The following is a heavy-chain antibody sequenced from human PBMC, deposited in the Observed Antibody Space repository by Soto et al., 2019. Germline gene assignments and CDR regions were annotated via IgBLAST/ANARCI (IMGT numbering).Heavy chain of an antibody. Sequence: QVQLVQSGAEVKKPGSSVKVSCKASGGTFSSYAISWVXXXXXXXLEWMGGIIPIFGTANYAQKFQGRVTITADESTXXAXXXLXXLRSEDTAVYYCARKLAAADLEFDYWGQGTLVTVSS. CDR1: GGTFSSYA. D-gene: IGHD6-13*01. J-gene: IGHJ4*02. CDR3: ARKLAAADLEFDY. CDR2: IIPIFGTA. V-gene: IGHV1-69*01.